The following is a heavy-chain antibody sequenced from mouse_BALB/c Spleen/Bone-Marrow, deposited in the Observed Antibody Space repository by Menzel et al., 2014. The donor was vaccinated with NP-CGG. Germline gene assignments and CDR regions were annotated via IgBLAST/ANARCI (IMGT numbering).Heavy chain of an antibody. CDR1: GYTFTDYA. CDR3: ARDAMDY. J-gene: IGHJ4*01. V-gene: IGHV1S137*01. Sequence: VHLVESGAELVRPGVSVKISCKGSGYTFTDYAMHWVKQSHAKSLEWIGVISTYYGDASYNQKFNGKATMAVDKSSSTAYMELARLTSEDSAIYYCARDAMDYWGQGTSVTVSS. CDR2: ISTYYGDA.